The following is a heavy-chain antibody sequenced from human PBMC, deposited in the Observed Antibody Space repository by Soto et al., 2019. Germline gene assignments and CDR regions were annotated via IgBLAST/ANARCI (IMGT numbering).Heavy chain of an antibody. V-gene: IGHV1-69*06. CDR3: AMRATMAQSHFDY. D-gene: IGHD1-26*01. CDR1: GGTFSSYA. J-gene: IGHJ4*02. Sequence: GASVKVSCKASGGTFSSYAISWVRQAPGQGLEWMGGIIPIFGTANYAQKFQGRVTITADKSTSTAYMELSSLRSEDTAVYYCAMRATMAQSHFDYWGQGTLVTVSS. CDR2: IIPIFGTA.